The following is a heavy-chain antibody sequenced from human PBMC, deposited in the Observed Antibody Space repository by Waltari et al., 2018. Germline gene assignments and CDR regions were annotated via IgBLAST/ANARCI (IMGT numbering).Heavy chain of an antibody. CDR1: GVSITSGSHY. D-gene: IGHD3-3*02. CDR2: IYTSGRT. V-gene: IGHV4-61*02. J-gene: IGHJ4*02. Sequence: QVQLQESGPGLVKPSQTLSLTCSVSGVSITSGSHYWSWIRQPAGKGLEWIGHIYTSGRTKYNPSLKRRGTISVDTSKNQFSLRLSSVTAADTAVYYCVTVGSSIQAFDYFDNWGQGTLVTVSS. CDR3: VTVGSSIQAFDYFDN.